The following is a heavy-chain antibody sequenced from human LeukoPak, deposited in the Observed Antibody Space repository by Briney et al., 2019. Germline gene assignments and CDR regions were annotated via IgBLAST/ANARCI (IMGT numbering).Heavy chain of an antibody. CDR1: GGTFSSYA. J-gene: IGHJ4*02. Sequence: SVKVSCKASGGTFSSYAISWVRQAPGQGLEWMGRIIPILGIANYAQKFQGRVTITADKSTSTAYMELSSLRSEDTAVYYCARDSLDTAFDYWGQGTLVTVSS. CDR3: ARDSLDTAFDY. CDR2: IIPILGIA. V-gene: IGHV1-69*04. D-gene: IGHD5-18*01.